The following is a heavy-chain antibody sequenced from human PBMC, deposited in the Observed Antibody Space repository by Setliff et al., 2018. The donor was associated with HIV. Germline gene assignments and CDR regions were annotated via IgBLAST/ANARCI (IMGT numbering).Heavy chain of an antibody. Sequence: PSETLSLTCSVSGVSVGSGDYYWHWIRQHPEKALEWIGYIFHSGGTNYNPSLKSRVTISVDMSKNQFSLKLSSVTAADTAVYYCARAYFGSGIYYWGQGTLVTVSS. V-gene: IGHV4-30-4*08. J-gene: IGHJ4*02. CDR1: GVSVGSGDYY. CDR2: IFHSGGT. CDR3: ARAYFGSGIYY. D-gene: IGHD3-10*01.